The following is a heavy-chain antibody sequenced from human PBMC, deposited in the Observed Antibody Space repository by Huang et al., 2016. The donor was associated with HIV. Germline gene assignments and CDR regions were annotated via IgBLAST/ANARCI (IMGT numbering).Heavy chain of an antibody. J-gene: IGHJ3*02. Sequence: QVQLQQWGAELLKPSETLSLTCAVSGGSFSGHYWTWIRQPPGRGLEWVGEISDSGSTPYNPARKRRVTISGDTSQSQFSLKLNSVTAADTAIYYCARMFKYDSGGYWGNDAFDIWGQGTMVTVSS. CDR1: GGSFSGHY. CDR3: ARMFKYDSGGYWGNDAFDI. CDR2: ISDSGST. D-gene: IGHD3-22*01. V-gene: IGHV4-34*02.